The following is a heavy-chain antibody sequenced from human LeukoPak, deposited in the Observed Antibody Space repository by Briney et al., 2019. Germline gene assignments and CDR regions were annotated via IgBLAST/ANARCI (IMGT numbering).Heavy chain of an antibody. Sequence: GGSLRLSCVASEFTFSSYRMNWVRQAPGKGLEWVSSITSSSSYIYYADSVKGRFTISRDNAKNSLYLQMNSLRAEDTAVYYCARRYCSSTSCFLSMDVWGQGTTVTVSS. CDR2: ITSSSSYI. J-gene: IGHJ6*02. CDR3: ARRYCSSTSCFLSMDV. V-gene: IGHV3-21*01. D-gene: IGHD2-2*01. CDR1: EFTFSSYR.